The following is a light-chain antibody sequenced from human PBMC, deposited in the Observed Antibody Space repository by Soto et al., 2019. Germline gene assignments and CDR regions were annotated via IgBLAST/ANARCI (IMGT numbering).Light chain of an antibody. Sequence: DTVLTQSPGTLSLTSGERATLSCRASQSISGTYLAWYQQKPGQSPRLLIYIASTRAPGIPDRFSGSGSGTDFTLTISRLEPEDFAVYYCQHYGSSPSTFGRGNKVEIK. CDR1: QSISGTY. V-gene: IGKV3-20*01. J-gene: IGKJ1*01. CDR3: QHYGSSPST. CDR2: IAS.